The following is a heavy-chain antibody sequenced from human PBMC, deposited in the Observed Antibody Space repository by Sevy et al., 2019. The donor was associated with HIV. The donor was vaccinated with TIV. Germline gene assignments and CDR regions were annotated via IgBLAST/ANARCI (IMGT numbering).Heavy chain of an antibody. CDR2: LDPGNGEI. CDR3: ATGGLRKLWGFWYLPREWFRP. D-gene: IGHD3-16*01. Sequence: ASVKVSCKVFGYSLSKLSMHWVRQAPGKGLEWMGSLDPGNGEITYAQTLQGRVTMTEDTSTDTAYMELSGLTSEDTAKYYCATGGLRKLWGFWYLPREWFRPWGQGTPVT. V-gene: IGHV1-24*01. J-gene: IGHJ5*02. CDR1: GYSLSKLS.